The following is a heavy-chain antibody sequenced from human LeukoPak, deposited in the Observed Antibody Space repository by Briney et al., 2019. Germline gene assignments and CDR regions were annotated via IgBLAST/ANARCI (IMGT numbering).Heavy chain of an antibody. D-gene: IGHD3-22*01. Sequence: PGGSLRLSCSASGFTFSSYSMNWVRQAPRKGLEWVSSISSSSSYIYYADSVKGRFTISRDNAKNSQYLQMNSLRAEDTAVYYCARVYDSSGSSIGYWGQGTLVTVSS. V-gene: IGHV3-21*01. CDR2: ISSSSSYI. J-gene: IGHJ4*02. CDR3: ARVYDSSGSSIGY. CDR1: GFTFSSYS.